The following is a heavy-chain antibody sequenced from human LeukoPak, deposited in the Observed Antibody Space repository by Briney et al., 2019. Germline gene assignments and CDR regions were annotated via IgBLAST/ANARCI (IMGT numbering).Heavy chain of an antibody. V-gene: IGHV3-21*01. CDR1: GFTFSSYA. D-gene: IGHD2-15*01. CDR3: ARDSIRPYCSGGSCYSAGGDFDY. Sequence: GRSLRLSCAASGFTFSSYAMHWVRQAPGKGLEWVSSISSSSSYIYYADSVKGRFTISRDNAKNSLYLQMNSLRAEDTAVYYCARDSIRPYCSGGSCYSAGGDFDYWGQGTLVTVSS. CDR2: ISSSSSYI. J-gene: IGHJ4*02.